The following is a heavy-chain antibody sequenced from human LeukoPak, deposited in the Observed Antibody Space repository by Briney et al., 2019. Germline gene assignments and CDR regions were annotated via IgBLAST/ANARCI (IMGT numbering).Heavy chain of an antibody. CDR3: ARGAPGSYCSGGSCPYFDY. V-gene: IGHV1-8*01. D-gene: IGHD2-15*01. Sequence: ASVKVSCKASGYTFTSYDINWVRQATGQGLEWMGWMNPNSGNTGYAQKFQGRVTMTRNTSISTAYMELSSPRSEDTAVYYCARGAPGSYCSGGSCPYFDYWGQGALVTVSS. CDR2: MNPNSGNT. CDR1: GYTFTSYD. J-gene: IGHJ4*02.